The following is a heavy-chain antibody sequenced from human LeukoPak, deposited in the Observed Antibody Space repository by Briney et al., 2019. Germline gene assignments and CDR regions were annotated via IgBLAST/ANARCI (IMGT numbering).Heavy chain of an antibody. CDR3: ATGGYDYVWGGSGGQDY. J-gene: IGHJ4*02. V-gene: IGHV1-69*05. D-gene: IGHD3-16*01. CDR2: IIPIFGTA. Sequence: ASVKVSCKASGGTFSSYAISWVRQAPGQGLEWMGGIIPIFGTANYAQKFQGRVTITTDESTSTAYMELSSLRSEDTAVYYCATGGYDYVWGGSGGQDYWGQGTLVTVSS. CDR1: GGTFSSYA.